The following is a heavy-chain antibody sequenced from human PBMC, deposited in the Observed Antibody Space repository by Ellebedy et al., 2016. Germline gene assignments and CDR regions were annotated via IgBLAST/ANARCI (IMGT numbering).Heavy chain of an antibody. CDR3: ARFGAVGDAFDI. CDR2: INPSGGST. D-gene: IGHD6-19*01. J-gene: IGHJ3*02. V-gene: IGHV1-46*01. CDR1: GYTFTSYG. Sequence: ASVKVSCKASGYTFTSYGISWVRQAPGQGLEWMGIINPSGGSTSYAQKFQGRVTMTRDTSTSTVYMELSSLRSEDTAVYYCARFGAVGDAFDIWGQGTMVTVSS.